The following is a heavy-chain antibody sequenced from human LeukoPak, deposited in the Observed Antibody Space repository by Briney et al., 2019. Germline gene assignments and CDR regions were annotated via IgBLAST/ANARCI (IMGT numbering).Heavy chain of an antibody. Sequence: SETLSLTCTVSGYSISSGYYWGWIRQPPGKGLEWIGSIYHSGSTYYNPSLKSRVTISVDTSKNQFSLKLSSVTAADTAVYYCARDQRRFTVGYWGQGTLVTVSS. CDR1: GYSISSGYY. J-gene: IGHJ4*02. CDR3: ARDQRRFTVGY. CDR2: IYHSGST. D-gene: IGHD4-17*01. V-gene: IGHV4-38-2*02.